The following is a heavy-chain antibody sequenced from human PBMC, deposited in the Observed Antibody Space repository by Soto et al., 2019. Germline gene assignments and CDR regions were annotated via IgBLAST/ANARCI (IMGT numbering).Heavy chain of an antibody. Sequence: SETLSLTCAVYGGSFSGYYWSWIRKPPGKGLEWIGEINHSGSTNYNPSLKSRVTISVDKSKNQFSLKLSSVTAADTAVYYCARRPNIAAAGQNWFDPWGQGTLVTVSS. J-gene: IGHJ5*02. CDR3: ARRPNIAAAGQNWFDP. V-gene: IGHV4-34*01. D-gene: IGHD6-13*01. CDR1: GGSFSGYY. CDR2: INHSGST.